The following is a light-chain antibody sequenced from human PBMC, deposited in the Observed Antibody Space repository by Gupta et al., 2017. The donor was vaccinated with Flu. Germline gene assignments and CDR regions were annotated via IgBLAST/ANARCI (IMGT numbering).Light chain of an antibody. V-gene: IGLV1-40*01. CDR2: VNS. J-gene: IGLJ1*01. CDR3: QCYDNGLNGPYV. CDR1: SSDIGAGHD. Sequence: HSVLTPPPPVSGAPWQRVTIPCTGSSSDIGAGHDVHWYQHHPATDPKLLIYVNSNRPSGVPDRFSFPNSGTSDSLALTGLQAEDEGDYDCQCYDNGLNGPYVFGTGTKVTVL.